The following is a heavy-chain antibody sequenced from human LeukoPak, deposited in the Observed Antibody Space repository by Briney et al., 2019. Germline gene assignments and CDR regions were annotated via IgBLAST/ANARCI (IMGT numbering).Heavy chain of an antibody. Sequence: ASMKVSCKASGYTFTGYYLHWVRQAPGQGPEWVCWITPNNGVSNYAQKCQGRVTMSRDTSITTAYMELSRLRSDDTALYYCATAGSSRAAFDIWGQGTMVTVSS. J-gene: IGHJ3*02. D-gene: IGHD3-10*01. CDR2: ITPNNGVS. V-gene: IGHV1-2*02. CDR1: GYTFTGYY. CDR3: ATAGSSRAAFDI.